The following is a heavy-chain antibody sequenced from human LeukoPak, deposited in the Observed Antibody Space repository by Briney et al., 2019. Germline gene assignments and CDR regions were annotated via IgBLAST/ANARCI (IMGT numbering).Heavy chain of an antibody. J-gene: IGHJ6*03. CDR1: GFTFSSYA. Sequence: GGSLRLSCAASGFTFSSYAMSWVRQAPGKGLEWVSAISGSGGSTYYADSVKGRFTISRDNSKNTLYLQMNSLRAEDTAVYYCAKFEMITPNDYYYYYYMDVWGKGTTVTISS. V-gene: IGHV3-23*01. D-gene: IGHD3-16*01. CDR3: AKFEMITPNDYYYYYYMDV. CDR2: ISGSGGST.